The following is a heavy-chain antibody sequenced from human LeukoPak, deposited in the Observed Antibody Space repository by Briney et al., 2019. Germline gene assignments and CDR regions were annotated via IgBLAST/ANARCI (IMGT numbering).Heavy chain of an antibody. V-gene: IGHV4-59*01. D-gene: IGHD3-3*01. Sequence: SETLSLTCTVSGGSISSYYWSWIRQPPGKGLEWIGYIYYSGSTNYNPSLKSRVTISVDTSKNQFSLKLSSVTAADTAVYYCARAIFGRVNYYYYYGMDVWGRGTTVTVSS. CDR1: GGSISSYY. CDR2: IYYSGST. CDR3: ARAIFGRVNYYYYYGMDV. J-gene: IGHJ6*02.